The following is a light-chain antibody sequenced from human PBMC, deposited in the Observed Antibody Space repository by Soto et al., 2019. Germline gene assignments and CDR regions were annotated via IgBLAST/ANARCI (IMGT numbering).Light chain of an antibody. CDR1: SSNIGTNT. CDR2: SND. V-gene: IGLV1-44*01. Sequence: QSVLTQPPSASGTPGQRGTSSCSGSSSNIGTNTVNWYQHLPGSAPKFLIYSNDQRPSGVPARFSRSKSGTSASLAISGLQPEDEADYYCEAWDGSLNAVLFGGGTKLTVL. CDR3: EAWDGSLNAVL. J-gene: IGLJ2*01.